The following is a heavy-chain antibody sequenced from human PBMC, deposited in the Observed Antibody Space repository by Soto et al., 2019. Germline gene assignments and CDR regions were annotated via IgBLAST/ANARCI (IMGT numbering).Heavy chain of an antibody. Sequence: GESLKISCKGSGYSFTSYWIGWVRQMPGKGLEWMGIIYPGDSDTRYSPSFQGQVTISADKSINTAYLQWSSLKASDTAMYYCARLGIAAAGTFGFDYCGQGTLVTVSS. CDR2: IYPGDSDT. J-gene: IGHJ4*02. CDR3: ARLGIAAAGTFGFDY. CDR1: GYSFTSYW. V-gene: IGHV5-51*01. D-gene: IGHD6-13*01.